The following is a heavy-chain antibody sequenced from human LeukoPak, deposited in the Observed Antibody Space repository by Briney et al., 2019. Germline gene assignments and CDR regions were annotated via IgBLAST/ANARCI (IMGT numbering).Heavy chain of an antibody. D-gene: IGHD5-12*01. V-gene: IGHV3-11*04. CDR2: ISSSGSTI. J-gene: IGHJ5*02. Sequence: HPGGSLRFSCAGSGFTFSDYYMSWIRRAPGKGLEWVSYISSSGSTIYYADPVKGRFTISRDNAKNSLYLQMHSLRPEDTAVYYCSRDRLGGLDLWGQGTLVTVSS. CDR1: GFTFSDYY. CDR3: SRDRLGGLDL.